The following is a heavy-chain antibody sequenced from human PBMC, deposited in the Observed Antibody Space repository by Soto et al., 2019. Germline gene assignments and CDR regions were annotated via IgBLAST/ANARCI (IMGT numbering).Heavy chain of an antibody. CDR1: GGSISSYY. D-gene: IGHD3-3*01. V-gene: IGHV4-4*07. J-gene: IGHJ5*02. CDR3: ARDGKYYDFWSGYSNGNWFDP. Sequence: SETLSLTCTVSGGSISSYYWSWIRQPAGKGLEWIGRIYTSGSTNYNPSLKSRVTMSVDTSKNQFSLKLSSVTAADTAVYYCARDGKYYDFWSGYSNGNWFDPWGQGTLVTVSS. CDR2: IYTSGST.